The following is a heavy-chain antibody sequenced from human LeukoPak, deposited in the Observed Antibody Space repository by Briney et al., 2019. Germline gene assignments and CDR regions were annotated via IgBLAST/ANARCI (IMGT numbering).Heavy chain of an antibody. D-gene: IGHD2-2*01. CDR2: IYYSGST. J-gene: IGHJ4*02. CDR1: GGSISSSSYY. V-gene: IGHV4-39*01. Sequence: SETLSLTCTVSGGSISSSSYYWGWIRQPPGKGLEWIGSIYYSGSTYYNPSLKSRVTIPVDTSKNQFSLKLSSVTAADTAVYYCARQPLCSGTSCQTLSFDYWGQGTLVTVSS. CDR3: ARQPLCSGTSCQTLSFDY.